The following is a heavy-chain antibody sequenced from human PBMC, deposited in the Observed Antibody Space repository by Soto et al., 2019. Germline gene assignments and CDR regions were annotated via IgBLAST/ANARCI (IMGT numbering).Heavy chain of an antibody. CDR3: ARAGAAPYYYYGMDV. D-gene: IGHD2-15*01. V-gene: IGHV1-18*01. J-gene: IGHJ6*02. Sequence: QVPLVQSGAEVRQPGASVKVSCKASGYTFSTSGMSWLRQAPGQGLEWMGWISTYNGDTNDAPKFQDRVTMTSDTSTSTVYMELRSLRSDDTAVYYCARAGAAPYYYYGMDVWGQGTRVTVSS. CDR2: ISTYNGDT. CDR1: GYTFSTSG.